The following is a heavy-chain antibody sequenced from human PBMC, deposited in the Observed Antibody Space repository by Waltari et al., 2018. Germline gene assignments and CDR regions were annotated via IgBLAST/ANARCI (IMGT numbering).Heavy chain of an antibody. V-gene: IGHV3-30*18. Sequence: QVQLVESGGGAVQPGRSLRLSCAASGFTFSSYGMHWVRQAPGKGLEWVAVISYDGSNKYYADSVKGRFTISRDNSKNTLYLQMNSLRAEDTAVYYCAKGVTDWGQGTLVTVSS. CDR2: ISYDGSNK. D-gene: IGHD2-21*02. J-gene: IGHJ4*02. CDR3: AKGVTD. CDR1: GFTFSSYG.